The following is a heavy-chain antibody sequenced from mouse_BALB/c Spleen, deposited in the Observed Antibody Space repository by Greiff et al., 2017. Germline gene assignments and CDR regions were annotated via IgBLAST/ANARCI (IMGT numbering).Heavy chain of an antibody. Sequence: VQLQQSGAELVRPGTSVKVSCKASGYAFTNYLIEWVKQRPGQGLEWIGVINPGSGGTNYNEKFKGKATLTADKSSSTAYMQLSSLTSDDSAVYFCARETILLRYSLNWYFDVWGAGTTVTVSS. CDR2: INPGSGGT. V-gene: IGHV1-54*01. J-gene: IGHJ1*01. D-gene: IGHD1-1*01. CDR1: GYAFTNYL. CDR3: ARETILLRYSLNWYFDV.